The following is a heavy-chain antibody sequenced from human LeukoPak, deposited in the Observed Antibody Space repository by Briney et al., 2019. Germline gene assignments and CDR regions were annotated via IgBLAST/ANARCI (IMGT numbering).Heavy chain of an antibody. CDR3: AAYYYGSGSSPGQYYFDY. CDR2: IYYSGST. V-gene: IGHV4-59*01. J-gene: IGHJ4*02. Sequence: PSETLSLTCTVSGGSISSYYWSWIRQPPGKGLEWIGYIYYSGSTNYNPSLKSRVTISADTSKNQFSLKLSSVTAADTAVYYCAAYYYGSGSSPGQYYFDYWGQGTLVTVSS. CDR1: GGSISSYY. D-gene: IGHD3-10*01.